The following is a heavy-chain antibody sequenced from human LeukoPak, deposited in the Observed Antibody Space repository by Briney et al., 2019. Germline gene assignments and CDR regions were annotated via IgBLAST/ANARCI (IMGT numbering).Heavy chain of an antibody. CDR2: ISSSSYI. CDR1: GFTFSSYS. D-gene: IGHD1-20*01. V-gene: IGHV3-21*01. J-gene: IGHJ4*02. Sequence: GGSLRLSCAASGFTFSSYSMNWVRQAPGKGLEWVSSISSSSYIYYADSVKGRFTISRDNAKNSLYLQMNSLRAEDTAVYYCASIHITGTDGCWGQGTLVTVSS. CDR3: ASIHITGTDGC.